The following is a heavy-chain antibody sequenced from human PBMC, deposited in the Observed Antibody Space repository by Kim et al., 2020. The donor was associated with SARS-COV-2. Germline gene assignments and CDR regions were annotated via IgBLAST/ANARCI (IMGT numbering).Heavy chain of an antibody. CDR1: GFTFSNAW. CDR3: TTGKCGGGDCYDIDY. J-gene: IGHJ4*02. Sequence: GGSLRLSCAASGFTFSNAWMSWVRQAPGKGLEWVGRIKSKTDGGTTDYAAPVKGRFTISRDDSKNTLYLQMNSLKTEDTAVYYCTTGKCGGGDCYDIDYWGQGTLVTVSS. D-gene: IGHD2-21*02. CDR2: IKSKTDGGTT. V-gene: IGHV3-15*01.